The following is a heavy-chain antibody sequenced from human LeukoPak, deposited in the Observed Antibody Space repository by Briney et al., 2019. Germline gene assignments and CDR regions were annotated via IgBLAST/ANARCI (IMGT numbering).Heavy chain of an antibody. D-gene: IGHD3-10*01. Sequence: SETLSLTCTVSGGSISSGSYSWSWIRQPAGKGLEWIGRIYTSGSTNYNPSLKSRVTISVDTSKNQFSLKLSSVTAADTAVYYCARDRGSKYGSGTFDYWGQGTLVTVSS. CDR2: IYTSGST. CDR3: ARDRGSKYGSGTFDY. J-gene: IGHJ4*02. V-gene: IGHV4-61*02. CDR1: GGSISSGSYS.